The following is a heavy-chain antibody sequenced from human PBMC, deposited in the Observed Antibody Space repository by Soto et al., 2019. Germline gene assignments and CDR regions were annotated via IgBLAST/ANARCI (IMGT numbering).Heavy chain of an antibody. CDR1: GFSLSTSGVG. CDR3: AHSHLPSSVTTSAEYFQH. J-gene: IGHJ1*01. V-gene: IGHV2-5*02. Sequence: QITLKESGPTLVKPTQTLTLTGTFSGFSLSTSGVGVAWIRQPPGKALEWLALIYWDDDKRYSPSLKNRLTINKDTSQNQVVLTMTNMAPVDTATYYCAHSHLPSSVTTSAEYFQHWGQGTLVTVSS. D-gene: IGHD4-17*01. CDR2: IYWDDDK.